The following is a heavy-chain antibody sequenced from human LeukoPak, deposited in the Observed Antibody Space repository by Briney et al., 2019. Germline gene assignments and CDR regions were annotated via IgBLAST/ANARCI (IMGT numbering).Heavy chain of an antibody. CDR1: GDSISDYY. D-gene: IGHD2-15*01. CDR3: ARELVAASHFFDY. CDR2: MYYSGRP. V-gene: IGHV4-59*01. Sequence: SETQSLTCIVSGDSISDYYWTWIRQPPGKGLEWIGFMYYSGRPNYNSSLKSRVTVSLDPSKNQFSLELSSVTAADTAVYYCARELVAASHFFDYWGQGTLVTVSS. J-gene: IGHJ4*02.